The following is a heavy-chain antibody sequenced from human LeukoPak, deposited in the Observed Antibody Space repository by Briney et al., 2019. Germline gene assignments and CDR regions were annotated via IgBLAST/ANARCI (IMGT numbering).Heavy chain of an antibody. CDR2: INWNGGST. CDR1: GFTFDDYG. D-gene: IGHD3-22*01. CDR3: ARGNYYDSSGYDY. J-gene: IGHJ4*02. V-gene: IGHV3-20*01. Sequence: GGPLRLSCAASGFTFDDYGMSWVRQAPGKGLEWVSGINWNGGSTGYADSVKGRFTISRDNAKNSLYLQMNSLRAEDTALYHCARGNYYDSSGYDYWGQGTLVTVSS.